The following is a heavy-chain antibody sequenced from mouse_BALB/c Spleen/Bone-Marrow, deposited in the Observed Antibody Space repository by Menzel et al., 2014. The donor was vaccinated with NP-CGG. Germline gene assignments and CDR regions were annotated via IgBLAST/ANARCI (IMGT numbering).Heavy chain of an antibody. CDR3: ARKGAMITHYYAMDY. CDR2: ISNGSSTI. J-gene: IGHJ4*01. CDR1: GFTFSSFG. Sequence: EVMLVESGGGLVQPGGSRKLSCAASGFTFSSFGMHWVRQAPEEGLEWVAYISNGSSTIYYADTVKGRFTISRDNPKNTLFLQMTSLRSEDTAMYYCARKGAMITHYYAMDYWGQGTSVTVSS. V-gene: IGHV5-17*02. D-gene: IGHD2-4*01.